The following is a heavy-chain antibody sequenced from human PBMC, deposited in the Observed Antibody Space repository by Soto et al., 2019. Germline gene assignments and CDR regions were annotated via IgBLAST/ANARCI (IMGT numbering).Heavy chain of an antibody. J-gene: IGHJ4*02. Sequence: EVQLVETGGGLIQPGGSLRLSCAASGFTVSSNYMSWVRQAPGKGLEWVSVIYSGGSTYYADSVKGRFTISRDNSKNTLYLQMNSLRAEDTAVYYCARGPPLYSSSWGGFDYWGQGTLVTVSS. D-gene: IGHD6-13*01. CDR2: IYSGGST. V-gene: IGHV3-53*02. CDR1: GFTVSSNY. CDR3: ARGPPLYSSSWGGFDY.